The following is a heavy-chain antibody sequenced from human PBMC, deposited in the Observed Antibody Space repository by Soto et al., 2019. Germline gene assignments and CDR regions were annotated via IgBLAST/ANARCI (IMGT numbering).Heavy chain of an antibody. Sequence: SLRLSCAASGFTFSSYGMHWVRQAPGKGLEWVAVISYDGSNKYYADSVKGRFTISRDNSKNTLYLQMNSLRAEDTAVYYCAKVDEVATIGIYDYWGQGTLVTVSS. J-gene: IGHJ4*02. CDR3: AKVDEVATIGIYDY. CDR1: GFTFSSYG. V-gene: IGHV3-30*18. D-gene: IGHD5-12*01. CDR2: ISYDGSNK.